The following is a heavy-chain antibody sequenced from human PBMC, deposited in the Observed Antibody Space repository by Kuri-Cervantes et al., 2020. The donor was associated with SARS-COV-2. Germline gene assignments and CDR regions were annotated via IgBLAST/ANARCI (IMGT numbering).Heavy chain of an antibody. CDR1: GFTFSSYA. J-gene: IGHJ3*02. CDR3: AKGRIHHSDAFDI. Sequence: GESLKISCEASGFTFSSYAMSWVRQAPGKGLEWVSAISGSGGSTYYADSVKGRFTISRDNSKNTLYLQMNSLRAEDTAVYYCAKGRIHHSDAFDIWGQGTMVTVSS. V-gene: IGHV3-23*01. CDR2: ISGSGGST. D-gene: IGHD1-14*01.